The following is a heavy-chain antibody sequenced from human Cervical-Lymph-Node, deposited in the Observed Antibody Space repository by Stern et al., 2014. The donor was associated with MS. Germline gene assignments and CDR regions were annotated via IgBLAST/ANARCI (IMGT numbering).Heavy chain of an antibody. V-gene: IGHV3-23*04. J-gene: IGHJ5*02. CDR3: AKAVRPTIFGVVLSSGDWFDP. Sequence: EVQLVESGGGLVQPGGSLRLSCAASGFTFSSYAMSWVHLAPGKGLEWVSAISGSGHSAYYEDSVRGRFTISRDKANNTMYLQMNSLRVDDTAVYYCAKAVRPTIFGVVLSSGDWFDPRGQGTLVTVSS. CDR2: ISGSGHSA. CDR1: GFTFSSYA. D-gene: IGHD3-3*01.